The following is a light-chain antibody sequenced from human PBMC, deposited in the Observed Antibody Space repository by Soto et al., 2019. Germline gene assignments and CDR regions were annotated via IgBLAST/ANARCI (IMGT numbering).Light chain of an antibody. Sequence: EIVLTQSPGTLSLSPGERATLSCRASQSVSSSYLAWYQQKPGQAPRLLIDGASSRATGIPDRFSGSGSGTGFTLTISRLEPEDFAVYYCQQYGSSAYTFGQGTKLEIK. CDR3: QQYGSSAYT. V-gene: IGKV3-20*01. CDR1: QSVSSSY. J-gene: IGKJ2*01. CDR2: GAS.